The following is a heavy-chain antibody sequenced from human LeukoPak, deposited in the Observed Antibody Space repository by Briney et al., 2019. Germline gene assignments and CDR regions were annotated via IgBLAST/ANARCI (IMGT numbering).Heavy chain of an antibody. CDR1: GGSISSYY. Sequence: SETLSLTCTVSGGSISSYYWSWIRQPAGKGLEWIGRIYTSGSTNYNPSLKSRVTMSVDTSKNQFSLKLSSVTAADTAVYYCARDVYTSSFHWFDPWGQGTLVTVSS. CDR3: ARDVYTSSFHWFDP. CDR2: IYTSGST. D-gene: IGHD6-13*01. J-gene: IGHJ5*02. V-gene: IGHV4-4*07.